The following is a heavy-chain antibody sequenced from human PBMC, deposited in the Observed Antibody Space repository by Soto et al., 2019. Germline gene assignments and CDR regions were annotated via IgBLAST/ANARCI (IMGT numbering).Heavy chain of an antibody. CDR1: GGTFSSYA. CDR3: AREGRQFDY. J-gene: IGHJ4*02. V-gene: IGHV1-69*06. Sequence: SVKVSCKASGGTFSSYAISWVRQAPGQGLEWMGGINPIFGTPHYAQKYQGRVTITADTFTNTAYMELTRLTSDDTAVYFCAREGRQFDYWGQGTLVTVSS. CDR2: INPIFGTP.